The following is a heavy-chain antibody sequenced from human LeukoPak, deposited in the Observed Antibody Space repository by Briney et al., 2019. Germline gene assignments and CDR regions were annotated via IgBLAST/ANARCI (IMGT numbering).Heavy chain of an antibody. J-gene: IGHJ3*02. Sequence: PGGSLRLSCAASGFTLSTYWMSWVRQAPGKGLEWVANIKQDGSEKYYVDSVKGRFTISRDNAKNSLYVQMNSLRAEDTAVYYCARYYDGSGYYDAFDIWGQGTMVTVSS. D-gene: IGHD3-22*01. CDR1: GFTLSTYW. CDR3: ARYYDGSGYYDAFDI. CDR2: IKQDGSEK. V-gene: IGHV3-7*01.